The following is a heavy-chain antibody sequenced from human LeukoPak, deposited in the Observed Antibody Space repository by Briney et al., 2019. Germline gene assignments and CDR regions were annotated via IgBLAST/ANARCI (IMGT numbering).Heavy chain of an antibody. Sequence: PGGSLRLSCAASGFTVSSNYMSWVRQAPGKGLEWVSVIYNGGSTHYADSVKGRFTFSRDNSKNTLYLQMNSLRAEDTAVYYCARVIVTGYYDAFDICGQGTMVTVSS. D-gene: IGHD3-9*01. J-gene: IGHJ3*02. CDR1: GFTVSSNY. V-gene: IGHV3-53*01. CDR2: IYNGGST. CDR3: ARVIVTGYYDAFDI.